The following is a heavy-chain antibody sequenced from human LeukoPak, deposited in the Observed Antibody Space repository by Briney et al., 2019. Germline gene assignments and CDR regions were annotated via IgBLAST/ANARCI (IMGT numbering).Heavy chain of an antibody. Sequence: SETLSLTCTVSGGSISSYYWSWIRQPPGKGLEWIGYIYTSGSTNYNPSLKSRVTISVDTSKNQFSLKLSSVTAADTAVYYCARELMTYYYDSSGYGDYYYYYYVDVWGKGTTVTVSS. V-gene: IGHV4-4*09. CDR2: IYTSGST. D-gene: IGHD3-22*01. J-gene: IGHJ6*03. CDR1: GGSISSYY. CDR3: ARELMTYYYDSSGYGDYYYYYYVDV.